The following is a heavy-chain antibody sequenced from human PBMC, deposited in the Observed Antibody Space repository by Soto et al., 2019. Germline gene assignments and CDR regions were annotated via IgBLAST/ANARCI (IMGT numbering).Heavy chain of an antibody. D-gene: IGHD6-13*01. J-gene: IGHJ6*02. CDR1: GFTFSSYA. Sequence: VQLVESGGGLVKPGGSLRLSCAASGFTFSSYAISWVRQAPGQGLEWMGGTIPIFGTANYAQKFQGRVTITADESTSTAYMELSSLRSEDTAVYYCARDIIAAAGTRYNGMDVWGQGTTVTVSS. CDR3: ARDIIAAAGTRYNGMDV. CDR2: TIPIFGTA. V-gene: IGHV1-69*01.